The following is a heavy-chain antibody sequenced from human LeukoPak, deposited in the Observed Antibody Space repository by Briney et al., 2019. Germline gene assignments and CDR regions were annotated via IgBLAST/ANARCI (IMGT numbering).Heavy chain of an antibody. Sequence: PSETLSVTCTVSGGSISSSSYYWGWIRQPPGKGLEWIGSIYYSGSTYYNPSLKSRVTISVDTSKNQFSLKLSSVTAADTAVYYCARDPRYLRCDSDNNAYPYYWGQGTLVTVSS. J-gene: IGHJ4*02. D-gene: IGHD3-22*01. CDR2: IYYSGST. CDR3: ARDPRYLRCDSDNNAYPYY. V-gene: IGHV4-39*07. CDR1: GGSISSSSYY.